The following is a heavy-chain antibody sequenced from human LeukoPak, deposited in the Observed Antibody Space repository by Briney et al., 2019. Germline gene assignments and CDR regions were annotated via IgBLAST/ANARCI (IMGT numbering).Heavy chain of an antibody. D-gene: IGHD2-2*02. CDR2: INAGNGNT. CDR1: GYTFTRYA. J-gene: IGHJ4*02. CDR3: ARDRAYCSSTSCYKGWDY. V-gene: IGHV1-3*01. Sequence: ASVTVSCKASGYTFTRYAMHWVRQAPGQRLEWMGWINAGNGNTKYSQKFQGRVTITRDTSASTAYMELSSLRSEDTAVYYCARDRAYCSSTSCYKGWDYWGQGTLVTVSS.